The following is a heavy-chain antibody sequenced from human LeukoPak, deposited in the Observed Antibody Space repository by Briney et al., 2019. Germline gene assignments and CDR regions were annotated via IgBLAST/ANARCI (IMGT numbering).Heavy chain of an antibody. CDR1: GGSISSSSYY. CDR2: IYYSGST. CDR3: ARGATIFGYMDV. J-gene: IGHJ6*03. D-gene: IGHD3-3*01. Sequence: SETLSLTCTVSGGSISSSSYYWGWIRQPPGKGLEWIGSIYYSGSTYYNPSLKSRVTISVDTSKNQFSLKLSSVTAADTAVYYCARGATIFGYMDVWGKGTTVTVSS. V-gene: IGHV4-39*07.